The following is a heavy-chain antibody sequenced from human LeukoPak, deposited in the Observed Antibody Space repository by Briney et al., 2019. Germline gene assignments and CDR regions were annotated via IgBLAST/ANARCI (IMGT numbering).Heavy chain of an antibody. CDR1: GYTFTGYY. J-gene: IGHJ4*02. D-gene: IGHD6-19*01. V-gene: IGHV1-2*02. CDR2: INPNSGGT. CDR3: ARDPGYSSGWSNLPLDY. Sequence: ASVKLSCKASGYTFTGYYMHWVRQAPGQGLEWMGWINPNSGGTNYAQKFQGRVTMTRDTSISTAYMELSRLRSDDTAVYYCARDPGYSSGWSNLPLDYWGQGTLVTVSS.